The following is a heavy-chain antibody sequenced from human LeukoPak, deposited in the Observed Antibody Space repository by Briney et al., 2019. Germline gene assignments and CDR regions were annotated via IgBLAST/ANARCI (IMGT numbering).Heavy chain of an antibody. D-gene: IGHD3-3*02. CDR3: AREPGISGYSYEY. V-gene: IGHV3-53*01. CDR2: IYSGGST. J-gene: IGHJ4*02. CDR1: GFTVSSDS. Sequence: GGSLRLSCTVSGFTVSSDSMSWVRQAPGKGLEWVSFIYSGGSTHYSDSVKGRFTISRDNSKNTLYLQMNSPRAEDTAVYYCAREPGISGYSYEYWGQGTLVTVSS.